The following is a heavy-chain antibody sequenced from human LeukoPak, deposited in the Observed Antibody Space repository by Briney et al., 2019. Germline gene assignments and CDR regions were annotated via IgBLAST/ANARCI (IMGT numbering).Heavy chain of an antibody. Sequence: SETLSLTCAVYGGSFSGYYWSWIRQPPGKGLEWIGEINHSGSTNYNPSLKSRVTISVDTSKNQFSLKLSSVTAADTAVYYCARAQPWYYFDYWGQGTLVTVSS. CDR3: ARAQPWYYFDY. J-gene: IGHJ4*02. CDR1: GGSFSGYY. CDR2: INHSGST. D-gene: IGHD2-8*02. V-gene: IGHV4-34*01.